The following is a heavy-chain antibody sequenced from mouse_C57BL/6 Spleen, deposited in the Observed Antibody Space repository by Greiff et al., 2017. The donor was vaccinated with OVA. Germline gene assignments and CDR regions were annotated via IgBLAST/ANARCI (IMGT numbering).Heavy chain of an antibody. CDR3: AREDYYCGSSRDYFDY. D-gene: IGHD1-1*01. CDR1: GYTFTSYW. V-gene: IGHV1-64*01. J-gene: IGHJ2*01. CDR2: IHPNSGST. Sequence: QVQLQQSGAELVKPGASVKLSCKASGYTFTSYWMHWVKQRPGQGLEWIGMIHPNSGSTNYNEKFKSKATLTVDKSSSTAYMQLSSLTSEDSAVYYCAREDYYCGSSRDYFDYWGQGTTLTVSS.